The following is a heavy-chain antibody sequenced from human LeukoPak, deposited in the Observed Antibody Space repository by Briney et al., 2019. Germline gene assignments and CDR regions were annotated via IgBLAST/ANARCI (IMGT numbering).Heavy chain of an antibody. V-gene: IGHV3-21*01. D-gene: IGHD3-16*01. J-gene: IGHJ4*02. Sequence: GGSLRLSCAASGFTFSTYSMNWVRQAPGKGLEWVSSISGSSTYIYDADSLKGRFTISRDNAKSSLYLQMNSLRAEDTAVYYCARSLGIGPHYFDNWGQGTLVTVSS. CDR1: GFTFSTYS. CDR2: ISGSSTYI. CDR3: ARSLGIGPHYFDN.